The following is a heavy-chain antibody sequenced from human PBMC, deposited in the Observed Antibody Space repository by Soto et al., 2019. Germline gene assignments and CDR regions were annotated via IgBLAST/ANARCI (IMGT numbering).Heavy chain of an antibody. CDR3: ASRDPGTSVDY. CDR2: IYRTGST. J-gene: IGHJ4*02. D-gene: IGHD1-7*01. V-gene: IGHV4-4*02. Sequence: AYETLCLTGAVSGGSFTSNNWWTWVRQPPGQGLEWIGEIYRTGSTNYNPSLKSRVTISLDKSENQFSLKVTSLTAADTAVYYCASRDPGTSVDYWGQGTLVTVSS. CDR1: GGSFTSNNW.